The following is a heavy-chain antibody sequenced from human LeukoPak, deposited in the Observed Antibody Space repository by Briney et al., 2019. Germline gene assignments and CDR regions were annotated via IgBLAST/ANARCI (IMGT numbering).Heavy chain of an antibody. V-gene: IGHV4-39*01. CDR1: GGSISSYY. CDR2: IYYSGST. Sequence: SETLSLTCTVSGGSISSYYWGWIRQPPGKGLEWIGSIYYSGSTYYNPSLKSRVTISVDTSKNQFSLKLSSVTAADTAVYYCARRSSDYGDYYFDYWGQGTLVTVSS. J-gene: IGHJ4*02. D-gene: IGHD4-17*01. CDR3: ARRSSDYGDYYFDY.